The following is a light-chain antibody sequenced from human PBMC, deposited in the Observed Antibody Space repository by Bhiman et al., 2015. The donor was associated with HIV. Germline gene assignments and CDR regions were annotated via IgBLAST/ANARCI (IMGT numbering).Light chain of an antibody. V-gene: IGLV3-21*04. CDR3: QVWDSSTDLF. J-gene: IGLJ2*01. CDR2: YDS. Sequence: SYVLTQPSSVSVAPGQTARITCGGDNIGRKNVHWYQQRSGQAPVLVISYDSDRPSGIPERFSGSNFGNTATLTISRVESGDEADYQVWDSSTDLFFGGGTKLTVL. CDR1: NIGRKN.